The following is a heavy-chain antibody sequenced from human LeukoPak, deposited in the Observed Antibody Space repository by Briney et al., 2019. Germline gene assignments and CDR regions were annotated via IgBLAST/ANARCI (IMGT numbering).Heavy chain of an antibody. J-gene: IGHJ4*02. CDR1: GFTFSSYG. Sequence: GRSLRLSCAASGFTFSSYGMHWVRQAPGKGLEWVAVISYDGSNKYYADSVKGRFTISRDNSKNTLYLQMNSLRAEDTAVYYCARTEQQLVGGYYFDYWGQGTLVTVSS. CDR2: ISYDGSNK. CDR3: ARTEQQLVGGYYFDY. V-gene: IGHV3-30*03. D-gene: IGHD6-13*01.